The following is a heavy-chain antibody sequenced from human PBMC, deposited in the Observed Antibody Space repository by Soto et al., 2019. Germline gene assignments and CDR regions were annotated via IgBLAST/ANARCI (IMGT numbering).Heavy chain of an antibody. CDR2: INPNSGGT. D-gene: IGHD2-2*01. CDR1: GYTFTDYY. J-gene: IGHJ6*02. V-gene: IGHV1-2*02. CDR3: ARKLSDRAVIVEVPAARYGMDV. Sequence: QVQLVQSGAEVKKPGASVKVSCKASGYTFTDYYMHWVRQAPGQGLEWMGWINPNSGGTNYAQKFQGRVSMTRDTSISTAYMELSRLRSDDTAVYYCARKLSDRAVIVEVPAARYGMDVWGQGTTVTVSS.